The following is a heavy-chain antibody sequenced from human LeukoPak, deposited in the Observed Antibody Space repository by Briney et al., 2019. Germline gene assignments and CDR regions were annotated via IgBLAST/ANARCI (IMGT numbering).Heavy chain of an antibody. CDR3: TRPRYGAGMDV. J-gene: IGHJ6*02. Sequence: GGSLRLSCAASGFTFSGSAMHWVRQASGKGLEWVGRIRSKANSYATAYAALVKGRFTISRDDSKNTAYLQMNSLKTEDTAVYYCTRPRYGAGMDVWGQGTSVTVSS. CDR2: IRSKANSYAT. CDR1: GFTFSGSA. V-gene: IGHV3-73*01. D-gene: IGHD4-17*01.